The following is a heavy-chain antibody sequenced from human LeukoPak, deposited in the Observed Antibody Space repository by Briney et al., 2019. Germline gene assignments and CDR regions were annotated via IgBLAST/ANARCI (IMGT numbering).Heavy chain of an antibody. J-gene: IGHJ3*02. Sequence: GGSLRLSCTASGFTFSRSAMTWVRQAPGKGLEWVAFIRYDGSNKYYADSVKGRFTISRDNSKNTLYLQMNSLRGEDTAVYYCAKGRWGLTINNFDIWGQGTMVSVSS. D-gene: IGHD3-9*01. CDR2: IRYDGSNK. CDR3: AKGRWGLTINNFDI. V-gene: IGHV3-30*02. CDR1: GFTFSRSA.